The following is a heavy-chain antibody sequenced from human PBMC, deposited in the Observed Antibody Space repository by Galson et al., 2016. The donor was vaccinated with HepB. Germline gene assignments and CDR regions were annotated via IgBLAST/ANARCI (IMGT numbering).Heavy chain of an antibody. CDR2: ISAYNGNT. Sequence: SVKVSCKASGYTFTSYGINWVRQAPGQGLEWMGWISAYNGNTNYAQKLQGRVTMTTDTSTSTAYMELRSLRSDDTAGYYCARARLTGSNYYGSGSYYGMDVWGQGTTVTVSS. CDR1: GYTFTSYG. D-gene: IGHD3-10*01. V-gene: IGHV1-18*01. J-gene: IGHJ6*02. CDR3: ARARLTGSNYYGSGSYYGMDV.